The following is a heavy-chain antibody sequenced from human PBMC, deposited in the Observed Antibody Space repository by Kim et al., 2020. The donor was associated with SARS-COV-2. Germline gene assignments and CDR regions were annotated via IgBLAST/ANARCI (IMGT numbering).Heavy chain of an antibody. CDR3: ARRAYSSGWWYFDY. V-gene: IGHV3-74*01. J-gene: IGHJ4*02. Sequence: ADSVKGRFTISRDNAKTTLYLQMNSLRAEDTAVYYCARRAYSSGWWYFDYWGQGTLVTVSS. D-gene: IGHD6-19*01.